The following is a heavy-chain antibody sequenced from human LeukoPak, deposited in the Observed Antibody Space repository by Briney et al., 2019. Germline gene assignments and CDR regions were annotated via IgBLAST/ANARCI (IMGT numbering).Heavy chain of an antibody. CDR1: GGTFSSYA. D-gene: IGHD2-2*01. V-gene: IGHV1-8*02. J-gene: IGHJ5*02. CDR2: MNPNSGNT. CDR3: ARVGLRIVVVPAAKYWFDP. Sequence: GSSVKVSCKASGGTFSSYAISWVRQATGQGLEWMGWMNPNSGNTGYAQKFQGRVTMTRNTSISTAYMELSSLRSEDTAVYYCARVGLRIVVVPAAKYWFDPWGQGTLVTVSS.